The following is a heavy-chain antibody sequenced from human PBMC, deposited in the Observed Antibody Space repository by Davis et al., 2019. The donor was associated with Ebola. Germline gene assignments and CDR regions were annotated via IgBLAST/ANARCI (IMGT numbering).Heavy chain of an antibody. J-gene: IGHJ4*02. CDR2: IYTSGST. CDR3: ASKRYYGSGTYYNVDN. V-gene: IGHV4-4*07. D-gene: IGHD3-10*01. CDR1: GGSISSYY. Sequence: SETLSLTCTVSGGSISSYYWSWTRQPAGKGLEWIGHIYTSGSTKYNPSLKSRVTMSVDTSKNQFSLRLSSVTASDTAVYYCASKRYYGSGTYYNVDNWGQGTLVTVSS.